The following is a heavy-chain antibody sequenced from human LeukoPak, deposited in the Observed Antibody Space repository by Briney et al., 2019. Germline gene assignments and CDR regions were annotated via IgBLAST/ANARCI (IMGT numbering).Heavy chain of an antibody. V-gene: IGHV3-33*08. J-gene: IGHJ4*02. CDR3: ARDQYCSSTSCYTRPFDY. D-gene: IGHD2-2*02. CDR1: GFTFSSYG. Sequence: GGSLRLSCAASGFTFSSYGMHWVRQAPGKGLEWVAVIWYDGSNKYYADSVKGRFTISRDNSKNTLYLQMNSLRAEDTAVYYCARDQYCSSTSCYTRPFDYWGQGTLVTVSS. CDR2: IWYDGSNK.